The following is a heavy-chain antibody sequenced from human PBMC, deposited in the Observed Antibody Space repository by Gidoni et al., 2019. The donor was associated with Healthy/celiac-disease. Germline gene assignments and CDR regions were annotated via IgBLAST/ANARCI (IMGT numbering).Heavy chain of an antibody. D-gene: IGHD3-3*01. Sequence: QVQLVQSGAEVKKPGASVKVSCKASGYTFTGYYMHWVRQAPGQGLEWMGWINPNSGGTNYAQKFQGRVTMTRDTSISTAYMELSRLRSDDTAVYYCARDYRSLNYDFWSGYYTGGWNYWGQGTLVTVSS. V-gene: IGHV1-2*02. J-gene: IGHJ4*02. CDR3: ARDYRSLNYDFWSGYYTGGWNY. CDR1: GYTFTGYY. CDR2: INPNSGGT.